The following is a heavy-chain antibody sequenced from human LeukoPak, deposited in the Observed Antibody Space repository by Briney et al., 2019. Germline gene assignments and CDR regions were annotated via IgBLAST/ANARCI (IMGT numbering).Heavy chain of an antibody. CDR3: AKQLGYCSDGSCYFPY. J-gene: IGHJ4*02. CDR2: ISYDGSDK. D-gene: IGHD2-15*01. Sequence: GGSLRLSCAASGFTFSNYAMHWVRQAPGKGLEWVAVISYDGSDKYYADSVKGRFTISRDNSKSTLCLQMNSLRAEDTAVYYCAKQLGYCSDGSCYFPYWGQGTLVTVSS. CDR1: GFTFSNYA. V-gene: IGHV3-30-3*02.